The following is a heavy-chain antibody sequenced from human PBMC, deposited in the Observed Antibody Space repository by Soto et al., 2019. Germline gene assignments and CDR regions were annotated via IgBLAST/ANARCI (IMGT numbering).Heavy chain of an antibody. CDR3: ARAIDSSGYLGY. J-gene: IGHJ4*02. Sequence: TSETLSLTCTVSGGSISSGGYYWSWIRQHPGKGLEWIGYIYYSGSTYYNPSLKSRVTISVDTSKNQFSLKLSSVTAADTAVYYCARAIDSSGYLGYWGQGTLVTVS. CDR2: IYYSGST. V-gene: IGHV4-31*03. CDR1: GGSISSGGYY. D-gene: IGHD3-22*01.